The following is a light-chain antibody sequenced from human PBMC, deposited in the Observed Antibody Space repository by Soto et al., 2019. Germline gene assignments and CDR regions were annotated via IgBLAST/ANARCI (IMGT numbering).Light chain of an antibody. Sequence: IQMTQTQPTLSASLRDRVTMTCQTSQTISTWMAWYQQKPGKAPKLLVYDASTLQSGVASRFSGSGSGTEFTLIISGLQPDDSATYYCLQYSNTGQTWTLGQGTRVDI. CDR3: LQYSNTGQTWT. V-gene: IGKV1-5*01. J-gene: IGKJ1*01. CDR1: QTISTW. CDR2: DAS.